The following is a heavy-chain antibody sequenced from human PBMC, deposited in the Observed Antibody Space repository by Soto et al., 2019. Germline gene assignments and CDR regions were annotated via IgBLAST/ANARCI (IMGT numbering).Heavy chain of an antibody. D-gene: IGHD6-19*01. CDR2: INTNGVNT. Sequence: EVQLVESGGGLVQPGGSLRLSCAASGFTFSGYSMFWVRQAPGKGLEYVSAINTNGVNTFYAKSVKGRFTISRYNSKNTMYIQMGSLRAEDMAVYYCARGRVEDSSGWATYFDYWGQGTLVTVSS. CDR1: GFTFSGYS. J-gene: IGHJ4*02. V-gene: IGHV3-64*01. CDR3: ARGRVEDSSGWATYFDY.